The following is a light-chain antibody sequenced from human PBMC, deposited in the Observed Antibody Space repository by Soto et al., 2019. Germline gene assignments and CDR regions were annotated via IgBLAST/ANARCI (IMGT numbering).Light chain of an antibody. CDR3: QQTNSPYI. Sequence: SQMTQSPSSVSASLGDSVSINCRASLSVSGWLAWYRQKPGKAPEFLIFAASTLHSGVPSRFSGSGSGTDFTLTISSLQPEDVATYYCQQTNSPYIFGQGTKVDIK. J-gene: IGKJ2*01. V-gene: IGKV1-12*01. CDR1: LSVSGW. CDR2: AAS.